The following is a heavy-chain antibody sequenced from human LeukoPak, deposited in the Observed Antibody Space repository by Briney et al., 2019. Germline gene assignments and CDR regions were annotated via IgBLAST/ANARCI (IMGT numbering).Heavy chain of an antibody. CDR2: ISGDGGST. CDR1: GFTFDDYA. J-gene: IGHJ4*02. D-gene: IGHD1-26*01. Sequence: QPGGSLRLSCAASGFTFDDYAMHWVRQAPGKGLEWVSLISGDGGSTYYADSVKGRFTISRDNSKNSLYLQMNSLRTEDTALYYCAPRPGARGGYWGQGTLVTVSS. V-gene: IGHV3-43*02. CDR3: APRPGARGGY.